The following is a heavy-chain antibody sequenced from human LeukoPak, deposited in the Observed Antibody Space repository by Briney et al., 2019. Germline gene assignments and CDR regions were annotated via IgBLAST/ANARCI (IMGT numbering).Heavy chain of an antibody. J-gene: IGHJ4*02. V-gene: IGHV4-39*07. CDR3: ASTVGHCSGGSCYSDY. CDR1: GGSISSYY. CDR2: IYYGGTT. Sequence: PSETLSLTCSVSGGSISSYYWGWIRQPPGKGLEWIGSIYYGGTTYYNPSLKTRVTMSVDTSKNQFSLKLSSVTAADTAVYYCASTVGHCSGGSCYSDYWGQGTLVTVSS. D-gene: IGHD2-15*01.